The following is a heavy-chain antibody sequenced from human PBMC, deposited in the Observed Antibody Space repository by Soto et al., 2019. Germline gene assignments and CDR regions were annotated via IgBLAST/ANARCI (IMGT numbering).Heavy chain of an antibody. D-gene: IGHD3-22*01. J-gene: IGHJ5*02. V-gene: IGHV1-46*01. CDR1: GYTFTSYY. CDR3: ARDRPVSYYYDSSGYSRGNWFDP. CDR2: INPSGGST. Sequence: ASVKVSCKASGYTFTSYYIHWVRQAPGQGLEWMGIINPSGGSTSYAQKFQGRVTMTRDTSTSTVYMELSSLRSEDTAVYYCARDRPVSYYYDSSGYSRGNWFDPWGQGTLVTVS.